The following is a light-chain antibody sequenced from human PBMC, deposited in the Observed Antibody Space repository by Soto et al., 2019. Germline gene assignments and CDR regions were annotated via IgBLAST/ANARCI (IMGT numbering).Light chain of an antibody. CDR1: QSVTVNS. CDR2: AAS. CDR3: QQYGDSPLT. Sequence: EILLTQSPSTLSLSPGEGVTLSCRASQSVTVNSLAWYQQKPGQAPRLLIYAASTRAAAVPDRFTGSVSGTDFALTISRLEPEDLGVYYGQQYGDSPLTSGPGTKVDIK. V-gene: IGKV3-20*01. J-gene: IGKJ3*01.